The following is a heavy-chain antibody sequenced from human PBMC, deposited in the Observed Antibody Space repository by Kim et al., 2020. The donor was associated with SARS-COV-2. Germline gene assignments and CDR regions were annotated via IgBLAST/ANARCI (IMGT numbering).Heavy chain of an antibody. V-gene: IGHV4-31*03. CDR1: GASISSGIYY. CDR2: IYYSGIS. Sequence: SETLSLTCTVSGASISSGIYYWGWIRRHPGKGLEWIGYIYYSGISYYNPSLKSRLTISVDTSQNQFSLKLTSVTAADTAVYYCARYSHQLPMYYFDYWGQGTLVTVSS. J-gene: IGHJ4*02. CDR3: ARYSHQLPMYYFDY. D-gene: IGHD2-2*01.